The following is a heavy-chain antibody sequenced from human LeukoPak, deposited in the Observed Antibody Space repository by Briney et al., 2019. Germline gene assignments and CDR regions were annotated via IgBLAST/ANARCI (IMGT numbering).Heavy chain of an antibody. V-gene: IGHV3-33*01. CDR3: AREVVDYYDSSGYANYYYYGMDV. CDR1: GFTFSSYG. CDR2: IWYDGSNK. D-gene: IGHD3-22*01. J-gene: IGHJ6*02. Sequence: GSLRLSCAASGFTFSSYGMHWVRQAPGKGLEWVAVIWYDGSNKYYADSVKGRFTISRDNSKNTLYLQMNSLRAEDTAVYYCAREVVDYYDSSGYANYYYYGMDVWGQGTTVTVSS.